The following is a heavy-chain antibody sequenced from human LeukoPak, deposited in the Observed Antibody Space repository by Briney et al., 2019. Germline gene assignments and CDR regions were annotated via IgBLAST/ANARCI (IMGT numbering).Heavy chain of an antibody. J-gene: IGHJ4*02. D-gene: IGHD6-13*01. CDR2: INSGGSST. Sequence: PGGSLRLSCAASGFTFSSYWMHWVRQAPGKGLVWVSRINSGGSSTSYADSVKGRFTISRDNSKNTLYLQMNSLRAEDTAVYYCAKDRVPIAAAASFDYWGQGTLVTVSS. V-gene: IGHV3-74*01. CDR1: GFTFSSYW. CDR3: AKDRVPIAAAASFDY.